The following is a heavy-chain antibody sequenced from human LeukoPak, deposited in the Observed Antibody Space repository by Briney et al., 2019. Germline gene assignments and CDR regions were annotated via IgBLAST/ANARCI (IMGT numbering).Heavy chain of an antibody. CDR1: GFTFSSYA. J-gene: IGHJ4*02. V-gene: IGHV3-23*01. Sequence: GGSLRLSCAASGFTFSSYAMSWVRQAPGKGLEWVSAISGSGGSTYYADSVKGRFTISRDNSRNTLYLQMNSLRAEDTAVYYCAKRRQRYSSSSPFDYWGQGTLVTVSS. D-gene: IGHD6-6*01. CDR2: ISGSGGST. CDR3: AKRRQRYSSSSPFDY.